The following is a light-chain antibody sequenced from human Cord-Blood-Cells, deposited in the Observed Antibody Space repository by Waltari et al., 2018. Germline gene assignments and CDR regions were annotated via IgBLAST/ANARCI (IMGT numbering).Light chain of an antibody. V-gene: IGKV3-20*01. CDR2: GAS. CDR3: QQYGSSPPWT. J-gene: IGKJ1*01. Sequence: EIVLTQSPGTLSLSPGERATLSCRASQSGSSSYLAWYQQKPGQAPRLLIYGASSSATGIPDRFSGSGSGTDFTLTISRLEPEDCAVYYCQQYGSSPPWTFGQGTKVEIK. CDR1: QSGSSSY.